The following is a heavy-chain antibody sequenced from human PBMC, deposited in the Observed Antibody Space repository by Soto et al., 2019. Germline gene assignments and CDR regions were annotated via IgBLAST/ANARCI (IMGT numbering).Heavy chain of an antibody. CDR1: GGTFSSYA. Sequence: GASVKVSCKASGGTFSSYAISWVRQAPGQGLEWMGGIIPIFGTANYAQKFQGRVTITADKPTSTAYMELSSLRSEDTAVYYCARDGHSKAFDYWGQGTLGTVSS. CDR2: IIPIFGTA. V-gene: IGHV1-69*06. CDR3: ARDGHSKAFDY. J-gene: IGHJ4*02. D-gene: IGHD6-13*01.